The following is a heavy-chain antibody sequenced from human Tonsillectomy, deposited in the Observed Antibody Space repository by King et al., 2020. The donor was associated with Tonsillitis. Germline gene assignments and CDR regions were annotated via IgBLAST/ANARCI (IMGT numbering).Heavy chain of an antibody. CDR3: ASYRQTVTSWDY. V-gene: IGHV3-48*04. CDR1: GFTFSSYG. J-gene: IGHJ4*02. D-gene: IGHD4-17*01. CDR2: ISSSSSTT. Sequence: VQLVESGGGLIQPGGSLRLSCAASGFTFSSYGMNWVRQAPGKGLEWVSNISSSSSTTYYADSVKGRFTISRDNAKNSLYLQMNSLRAEDTAVYYCASYRQTVTSWDYWGQGTLVTVSS.